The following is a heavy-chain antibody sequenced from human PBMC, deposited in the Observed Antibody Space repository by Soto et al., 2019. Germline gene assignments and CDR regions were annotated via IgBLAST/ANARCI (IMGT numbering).Heavy chain of an antibody. CDR3: ARDSTGADVLDY. J-gene: IGHJ4*02. CDR1: GGAISSYY. Sequence: PSETLSLTCTVSGGAISSYYWSWIRQAPGKGLEWIGYIYYSGTTDYNPSLKSRVTISRDSSKNRFSLKLNSVTAADTAVYYCARDSTGADVLDYWGQGTLVTVSS. V-gene: IGHV4-59*01. D-gene: IGHD1-1*01. CDR2: IYYSGTT.